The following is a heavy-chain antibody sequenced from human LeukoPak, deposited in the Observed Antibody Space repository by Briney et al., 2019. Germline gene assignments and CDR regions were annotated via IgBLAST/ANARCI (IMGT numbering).Heavy chain of an antibody. J-gene: IGHJ6*03. V-gene: IGHV1-69*06. CDR3: ATSVGYCSGGSSTTCYYYYYYMDV. CDR1: GYTFTGYY. Sequence: ASVKVSCKASGYTFTGYYMHWVRQAPGQGLEWMGGIIPIFGTANYAQKFQGRVTITADKFTSTAYMELSSLRSEDTAVYYCATSVGYCSGGSSTTCYYYYYYMDVWGKGTTVTVSS. CDR2: IIPIFGTA. D-gene: IGHD2-15*01.